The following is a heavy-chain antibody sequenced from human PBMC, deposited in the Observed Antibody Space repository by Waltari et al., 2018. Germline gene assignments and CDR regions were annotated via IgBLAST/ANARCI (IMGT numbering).Heavy chain of an antibody. CDR2: VYYSGNA. D-gene: IGHD3-3*01. CDR3: ATSWIWSVGVSDTGPDAVDI. J-gene: IGHJ3*02. V-gene: IGHV4-59*01. CDR1: GGSINSSY. Sequence: QVQLQESGPGLVKPSETLSLTCTVSGGSINSSYWSWIRQPPGKGLEWIAYVYYSGNANYTPALMYRVTISLVTSTNQVSLKLRSVTAADTAVYYCATSWIWSVGVSDTGPDAVDIWGQGTMVTVSS.